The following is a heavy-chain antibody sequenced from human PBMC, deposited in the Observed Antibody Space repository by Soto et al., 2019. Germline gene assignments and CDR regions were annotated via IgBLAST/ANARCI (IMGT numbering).Heavy chain of an antibody. CDR2: ISYDGSNK. V-gene: IGHV3-30-3*01. J-gene: IGHJ1*01. D-gene: IGHD4-17*01. CDR3: ARDLTTVVTPRHFQH. Sequence: QVQLVESGGGVVQPGRSLRLSFAASGFTFSSYAMHWVRQAPGKGLAWVAVISYDGSNKYYADSVKGRFTISRDNSKNTLYLQMNSLRAEDTAVYYCARDLTTVVTPRHFQHWGQGTLVTVSS. CDR1: GFTFSSYA.